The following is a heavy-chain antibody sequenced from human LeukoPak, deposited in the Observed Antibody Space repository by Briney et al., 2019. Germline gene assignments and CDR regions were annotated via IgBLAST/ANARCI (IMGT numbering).Heavy chain of an antibody. D-gene: IGHD3-10*01. CDR3: AKATMVRGVINYYYYGMDV. V-gene: IGHV3-48*03. J-gene: IGHJ6*02. CDR2: ISSSGSTI. CDR1: GFTFSSYE. Sequence: PGGSLRLSCAASGFTFSSYEMNWVRQAPGKGLEWVSYISSSGSTIYYADSVKGRFTISRDNAKNSLYLQMNSLRAEDTAVYYCAKATMVRGVINYYYYGMDVWGQGTTVTVSS.